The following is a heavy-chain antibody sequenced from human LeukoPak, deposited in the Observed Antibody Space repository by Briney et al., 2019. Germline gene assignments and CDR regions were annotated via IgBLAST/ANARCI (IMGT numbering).Heavy chain of an antibody. V-gene: IGHV3-23*01. CDR2: ISGGGGST. Sequence: GGSLRLSCAASGFTFSSYAISWVRQAPGKGLEWVSVISGGGGSTHYADSVKGRFTTSRDNSKNTLFLQMNSLRAEDTAIYYCAKYGPQDSGSSHFDYWGQGALVTVSS. CDR3: AKYGPQDSGSSHFDY. J-gene: IGHJ4*02. CDR1: GFTFSSYA. D-gene: IGHD1-26*01.